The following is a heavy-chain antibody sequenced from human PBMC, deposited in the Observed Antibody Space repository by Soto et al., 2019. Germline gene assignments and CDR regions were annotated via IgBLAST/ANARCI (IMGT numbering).Heavy chain of an antibody. CDR1: GGSISSYY. Sequence: ETLSLTCTVSGGSISSYYWSWIRQPPGKGLEWIGYIYYSGSTNYNPSLKSRVTMSVDTSKNQFSLKLSSVTAADTAVYYCAKYYDSDEDYFDYWGQGTLVTVSS. D-gene: IGHD3-3*01. CDR2: IYYSGST. CDR3: AKYYDSDEDYFDY. J-gene: IGHJ4*02. V-gene: IGHV4-59*01.